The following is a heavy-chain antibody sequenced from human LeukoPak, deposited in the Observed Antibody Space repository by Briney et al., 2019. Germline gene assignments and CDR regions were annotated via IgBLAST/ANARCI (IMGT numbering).Heavy chain of an antibody. V-gene: IGHV3-9*01. CDR3: ARDLGFGVAPY. D-gene: IGHD3-3*01. Sequence: GGSLRLSCAASGFTFDDYAMHWVRQAPGKGLEWVSGISWNSGSIGYADSVKGRFTISRDNAKNSLYLQMNSLRAEDTAVYYCARDLGFGVAPYWGQGTLVTASS. J-gene: IGHJ4*02. CDR1: GFTFDDYA. CDR2: ISWNSGSI.